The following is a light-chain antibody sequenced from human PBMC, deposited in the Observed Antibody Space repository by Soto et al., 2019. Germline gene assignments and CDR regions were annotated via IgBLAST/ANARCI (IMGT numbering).Light chain of an antibody. CDR1: QSVGSS. CDR2: GAS. J-gene: IGKJ5*01. Sequence: EIVMTQSPATVSVSPGERATLSCRATQSVGSSLAWYQQKPGQAPRLLIYGASTRASGIRARFSGSGSGTEFPNTISSLPSADFAVYYGEQYSNWPPFTFGQETRLEI. V-gene: IGKV3-15*01. CDR3: EQYSNWPPFT.